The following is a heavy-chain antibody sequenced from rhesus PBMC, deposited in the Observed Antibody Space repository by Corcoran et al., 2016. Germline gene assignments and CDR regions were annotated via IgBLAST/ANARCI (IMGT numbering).Heavy chain of an antibody. CDR3: ARVGSYDY. CDR1: GGPISSSY. J-gene: IGHJ4*01. CDR2: IYGSGSST. D-gene: IGHD4-4*01. Sequence: QLQLQESGPGLVMPSETLSVTCAVSGGPISSSYRSRTRQPPGKGREWIGYIYGSGSSTNYNPSLKSRINLSVDTSKSQLSLKLSSVTTADTAVYYCARVGSYDYWGQGVLVTVSS. V-gene: IGHV4-169*01.